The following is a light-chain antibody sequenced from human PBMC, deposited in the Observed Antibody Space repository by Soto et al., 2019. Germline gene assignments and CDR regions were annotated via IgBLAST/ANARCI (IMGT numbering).Light chain of an antibody. CDR2: EVS. CDR3: CSYAGSSTYVV. V-gene: IGLV2-23*02. CDR1: SSDVGSYNL. Sequence: ALTQPASVSGSPGQSITISCTGASSDVGSYNLVSWYQQHPGKAPKLMIYEVSKRPSGVSNRFSGSKSGNTASLTISGLQAEDEADYYCCSYAGSSTYVVFGGGTKLTVL. J-gene: IGLJ2*01.